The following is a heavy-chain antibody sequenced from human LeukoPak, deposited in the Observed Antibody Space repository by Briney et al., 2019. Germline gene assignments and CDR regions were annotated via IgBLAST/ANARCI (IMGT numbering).Heavy chain of an antibody. V-gene: IGHV1-18*01. Sequence: ASVKVSSKASGYTFIGYSISWVRQAPGHGLEWMGWITPYNGNTNCVQNFQGRVTMTTDTSTSIAYMELRSLRSDDTAVYYCAREYGGNPGLFGYWGQGTLVTVSS. CDR2: ITPYNGNT. D-gene: IGHD4-23*01. CDR3: AREYGGNPGLFGY. J-gene: IGHJ4*02. CDR1: GYTFIGYS.